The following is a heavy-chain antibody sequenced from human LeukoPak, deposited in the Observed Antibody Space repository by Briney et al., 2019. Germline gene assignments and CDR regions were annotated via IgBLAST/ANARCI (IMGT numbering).Heavy chain of an antibody. CDR3: AKLSSDSSGWYRGNFDY. D-gene: IGHD6-19*01. J-gene: IGHJ4*02. CDR2: ISGSGGST. V-gene: IGHV3-23*01. Sequence: GGSLRLSCAASGFTFSNYAMSWVRQAPGKGLEWVSAISGSGGSTYYADSVKGRFTISRDNSKNTLYLQMNSLRAEDTAVYYCAKLSSDSSGWYRGNFDYWGQGTLVTVSS. CDR1: GFTFSNYA.